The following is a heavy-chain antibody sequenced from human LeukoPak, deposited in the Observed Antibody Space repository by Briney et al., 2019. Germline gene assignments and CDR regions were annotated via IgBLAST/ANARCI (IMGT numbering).Heavy chain of an antibody. CDR3: AKDHGGSYYALDY. CDR2: TSWNSGSI. Sequence: GGSLRLSCAASGFTFDDYAMHWVRQAPGKGLEWVSGTSWNSGSIGYADSVKGRFTISRDNAENSLYLQMNSLRAEDTALYYCAKDHGGSYYALDYWGQGTLVTVSS. J-gene: IGHJ4*02. CDR1: GFTFDDYA. V-gene: IGHV3-9*01. D-gene: IGHD1-26*01.